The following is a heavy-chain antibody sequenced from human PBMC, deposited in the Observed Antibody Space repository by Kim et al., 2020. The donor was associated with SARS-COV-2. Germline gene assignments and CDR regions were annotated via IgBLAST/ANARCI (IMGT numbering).Heavy chain of an antibody. CDR3: AREGRYFDWLLTREDAFDI. CDR2: ISAYNGNT. J-gene: IGHJ3*02. CDR1: GYTFTSYG. Sequence: ASVKVSCKASGYTFTSYGISWVRQAPRQGLEWMGWISAYNGNTNYAQKLQGRVTMTTDTSTSTAYMELRSLRSDDTAVYYCAREGRYFDWLLTREDAFDIWGQGTMVTVSS. V-gene: IGHV1-18*01. D-gene: IGHD3-9*01.